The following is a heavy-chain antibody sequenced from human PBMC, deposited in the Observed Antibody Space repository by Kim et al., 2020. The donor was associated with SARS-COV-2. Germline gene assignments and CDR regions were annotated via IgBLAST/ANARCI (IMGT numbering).Heavy chain of an antibody. Sequence: SETLSLTCTVSGGYISSYYWNWIRQPPGKGLDWIGYIDNSGSTSYNPSLKSRVTISVDTSKNQVSLKLSSVTSADTAVYYCVRDSVHNRIEAAGMGWFDPWGQGTLVTVSS. J-gene: IGHJ5*02. V-gene: IGHV4-59*01. D-gene: IGHD6-13*01. CDR2: IDNSGST. CDR3: VRDSVHNRIEAAGMGWFDP. CDR1: GGYISSYY.